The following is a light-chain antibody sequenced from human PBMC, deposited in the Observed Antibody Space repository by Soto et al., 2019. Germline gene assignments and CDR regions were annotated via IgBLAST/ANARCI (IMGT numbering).Light chain of an antibody. CDR3: QQYGSTPRT. CDR1: QSVSSSY. J-gene: IGKJ1*01. CDR2: GAS. Sequence: EIVLTQSPDTLSLSPGERATLSFRVSQSVSSSYLAWYQQKPGQAPRLLMYGASTRATGIPDRFSGSGSETDFTLTISRLEPEDFAVYYCQQYGSTPRTFGQGTKVDIK. V-gene: IGKV3-20*01.